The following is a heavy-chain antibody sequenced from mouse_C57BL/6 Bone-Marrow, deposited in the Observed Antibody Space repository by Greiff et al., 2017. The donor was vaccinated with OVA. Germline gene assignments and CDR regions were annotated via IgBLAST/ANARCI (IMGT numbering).Heavy chain of an antibody. J-gene: IGHJ3*01. D-gene: IGHD2-3*01. CDR3: ARGGYYLAWFAY. CDR1: GYAFTNYL. CDR2: INPGSGGT. V-gene: IGHV1-54*01. Sequence: QVHVKQSGAELVRPGTSVKVSCKASGYAFTNYLIEWVKQRPGQGLEWIGVINPGSGGTNYNEKFKGKATLTADKSSSPAYMQLSSLTSEDSAVYFCARGGYYLAWFAYWGRGTLVTVSA.